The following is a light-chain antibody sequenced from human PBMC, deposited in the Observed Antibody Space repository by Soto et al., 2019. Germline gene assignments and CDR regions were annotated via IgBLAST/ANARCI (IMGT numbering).Light chain of an antibody. Sequence: QSALTQPPSASGSPGQSVTISCTGTKNDIGVYDFVSWYQHQPGKAPRLIIYEVVQRPSGVPDRFSRSKSGNTASLTVSGLQAADEADYFCKSYAGSNTYVFGSGTKVTVL. CDR3: KSYAGSNTYV. V-gene: IGLV2-8*01. CDR1: KNDIGVYDF. CDR2: EVV. J-gene: IGLJ1*01.